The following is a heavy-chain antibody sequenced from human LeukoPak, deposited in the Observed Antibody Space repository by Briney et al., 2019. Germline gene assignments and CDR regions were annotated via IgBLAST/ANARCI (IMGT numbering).Heavy chain of an antibody. J-gene: IGHJ4*02. CDR3: ARVKDDSSGYYHKGEFDY. Sequence: PSETLPLTCAVYGGSFSGYYWSWIRQPPGKGLEWIGEINHSGSTNYNPSLKSRVTISVDTSKNQFPLKLSSVTAADTAVYYCARVKDDSSGYYHKGEFDYWGQGTLVTVSS. CDR1: GGSFSGYY. CDR2: INHSGST. V-gene: IGHV4-34*01. D-gene: IGHD3-22*01.